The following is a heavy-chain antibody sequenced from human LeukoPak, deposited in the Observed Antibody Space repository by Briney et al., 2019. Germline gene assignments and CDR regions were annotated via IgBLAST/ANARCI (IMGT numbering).Heavy chain of an antibody. D-gene: IGHD2-2*01. CDR3: ARGYLSDIVVVPAAFDY. V-gene: IGHV1-69*05. J-gene: IGHJ4*02. Sequence: SVKVSCKASGGTFSSYAISWVRQAPGQGLEWMGGIIPIFGTANYAQKLQGRVTMTTDTSTSTAYMELRSLRSDDTAVYYCARGYLSDIVVVPAAFDYWGQGTLVTVSS. CDR2: IIPIFGTA. CDR1: GGTFSSYA.